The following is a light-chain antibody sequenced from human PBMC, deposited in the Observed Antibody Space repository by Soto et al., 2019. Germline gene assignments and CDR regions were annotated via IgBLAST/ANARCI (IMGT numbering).Light chain of an antibody. CDR1: SGHSSNI. V-gene: IGLV4-60*03. CDR3: ETWDSNTRV. Sequence: QTVVTQSSSASASLGSSVKLTCTLSSGHSSNIIAWHQQQSGKAPRYLMKLEGSGSYNKGSGVPDRFSGSRSGADRYLTISNLQSEDEADYYCETWDSNTRVLGGGTQLTVL. CDR2: LEGSGSY. J-gene: IGLJ7*01.